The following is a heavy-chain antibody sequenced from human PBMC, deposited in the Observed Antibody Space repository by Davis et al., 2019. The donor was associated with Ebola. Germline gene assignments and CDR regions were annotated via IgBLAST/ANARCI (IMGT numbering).Heavy chain of an antibody. CDR3: ASGLRGYYYYYGMDV. CDR1: GFTFSDYY. Sequence: GGSLRLSCAASGFTFSDYYMSWIRQAPGKGLEWVSYISSSGSTIYYADSVKGRFTISRDNAKNSLYLQMNSLGAEDAAVYYCASGLRGYYYYYGMDVWGQGTTVTVSS. J-gene: IGHJ6*02. D-gene: IGHD3-10*01. V-gene: IGHV3-11*01. CDR2: ISSSGSTI.